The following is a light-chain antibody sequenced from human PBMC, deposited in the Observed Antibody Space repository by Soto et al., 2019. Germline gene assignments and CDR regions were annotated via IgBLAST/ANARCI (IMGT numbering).Light chain of an antibody. J-gene: IGLJ2*01. V-gene: IGLV2-23*02. CDR2: EVS. CDR1: SSDVGSYDL. CDR3: SSYAGSTTYVV. Sequence: QSVLTQPASVSGSPGQSITISCTGTSSDVGSYDLVSWYQHHPGKAPKVMIYEVSKRPSGLSNRFSASKSGNTASLTISGLQAEDEADYYCSSYAGSTTYVVFGGGTKRTVL.